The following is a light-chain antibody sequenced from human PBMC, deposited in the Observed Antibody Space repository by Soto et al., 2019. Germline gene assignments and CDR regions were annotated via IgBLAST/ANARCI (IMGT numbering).Light chain of an antibody. CDR2: GAS. CDR3: QQYSDSPLT. J-gene: IGKJ5*01. V-gene: IGKV3-20*01. CDR1: QSVSSSY. Sequence: IVLTQSPCTLSLSPGERATLSCRASQSVSSSYLAWYQQKPGQAPRLLMFGASRRATGTPDRFSGSGSGTDFTLAINRLEPEDFAVYYCQQYSDSPLTFGQGTRLE.